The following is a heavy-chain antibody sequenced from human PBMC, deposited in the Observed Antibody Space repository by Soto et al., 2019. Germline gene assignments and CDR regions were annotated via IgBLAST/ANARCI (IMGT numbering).Heavy chain of an antibody. CDR2: IYYTGST. J-gene: IGHJ4*02. D-gene: IGHD6-19*01. Sequence: QVQLQESGPGLVKPSETLSLTCSVSGGSIGTYYWSWIRQSPGKGLEWIGNIYYTGSTNYNPSLKCRVTISIDTSKNQFSLKLSSVTAADTAVYYCAKGEQWLVPYYFDYWGQGTLVTVSS. CDR3: AKGEQWLVPYYFDY. CDR1: GGSIGTYY. V-gene: IGHV4-59*01.